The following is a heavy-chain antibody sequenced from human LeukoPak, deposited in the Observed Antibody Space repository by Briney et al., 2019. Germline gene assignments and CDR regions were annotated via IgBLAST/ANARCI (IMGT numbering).Heavy chain of an antibody. CDR3: ARANRVDIVATRLPDRIDH. CDR1: GFTFSSYS. Sequence: PGGSLRLSCAASGFTFSSYSMNWVRQAPGKGLEWVSSISSSSSYIYYADSVKGRFTISRDNAKNSLYLQMNSLRAEDTAVYYCARANRVDIVATRLPDRIDHWGQGTLVTVSS. V-gene: IGHV3-21*01. J-gene: IGHJ4*02. CDR2: ISSSSSYI. D-gene: IGHD5-12*01.